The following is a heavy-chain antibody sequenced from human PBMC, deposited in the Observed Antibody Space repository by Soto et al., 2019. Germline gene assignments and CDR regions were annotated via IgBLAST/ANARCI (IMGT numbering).Heavy chain of an antibody. D-gene: IGHD6-13*01. CDR2: IKQDGSEK. CDR1: GFTLRSNW. CDR3: ARATGAAAAHWFDP. J-gene: IGHJ5*02. V-gene: IGHV3-7*03. Sequence: RRVSCLALGFTLRSNWMGWVRQAPGKGREWVANIKQDGSEKYYLDSVKGRFTISRDNAKNSLYRQMNSLRAEDTAVYDCARATGAAAAHWFDPWGQGTLVTVSS.